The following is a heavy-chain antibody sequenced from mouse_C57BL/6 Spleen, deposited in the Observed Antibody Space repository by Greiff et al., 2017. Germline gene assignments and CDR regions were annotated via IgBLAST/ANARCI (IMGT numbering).Heavy chain of an antibody. Sequence: DVKLQESGPGLVKPSQSLSLTCSVTGYSITSGYSWNWIRQFPGNKLEWMGYISYNGSNNYNQSLKNRTSFTRDTSKNQFFLKLNSVTTENTATYYFAREHYGDGDYFDYWGQGTTLTVSS. J-gene: IGHJ2*01. CDR2: ISYNGSN. D-gene: IGHD2-13*01. CDR3: AREHYGDGDYFDY. CDR1: GYSITSGYS. V-gene: IGHV3-6*01.